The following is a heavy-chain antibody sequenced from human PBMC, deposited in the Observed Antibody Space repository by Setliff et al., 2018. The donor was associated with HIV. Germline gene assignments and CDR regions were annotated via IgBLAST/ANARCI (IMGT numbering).Heavy chain of an antibody. J-gene: IGHJ6*02. V-gene: IGHV3-30*18. Sequence: SLRLSCAASGFTFSRYGMHWVRQAPGKGLEWVAFISYDGSKKYDADFVKGRFTISRDNSKNTLYLQMNSLRTDDTAVYYCAKPLTQWGVSPYHYAVDVWGQGTTVTVSS. D-gene: IGHD1-26*01. CDR3: AKPLTQWGVSPYHYAVDV. CDR2: ISYDGSKK. CDR1: GFTFSRYG.